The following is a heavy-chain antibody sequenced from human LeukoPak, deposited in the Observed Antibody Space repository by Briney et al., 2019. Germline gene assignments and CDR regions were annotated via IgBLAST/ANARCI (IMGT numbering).Heavy chain of an antibody. CDR3: ARTRRNSGSYYGDY. V-gene: IGHV3-74*01. CDR2: INTDGSST. D-gene: IGHD1-26*01. CDR1: GFTFSSYW. Sequence: GGSLRLSCAASGFTFSSYWMHWVRQAPGKGLVWVSRINTDGSSTSYADSVKGRSTISRDNAKNTLYLQMNSLRADDTAVYYCARTRRNSGSYYGDYWGQGTLVTVSS. J-gene: IGHJ4*02.